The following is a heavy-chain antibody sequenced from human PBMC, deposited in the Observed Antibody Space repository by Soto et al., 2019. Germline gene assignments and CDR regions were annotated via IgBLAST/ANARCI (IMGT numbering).Heavy chain of an antibody. CDR2: ASGSGSGT. Sequence: VGSLRLSCAASGFTFSDFAMAWVRQAPGKGLEWVSSASGSGSGTYYADSVKGRFTISRDNSKNTLFLHMTNLRAGDTALYFCAKGRPGVAAAPDYWGQGTLVTVSS. CDR3: AKGRPGVAAAPDY. D-gene: IGHD2-21*01. J-gene: IGHJ4*02. V-gene: IGHV3-23*01. CDR1: GFTFSDFA.